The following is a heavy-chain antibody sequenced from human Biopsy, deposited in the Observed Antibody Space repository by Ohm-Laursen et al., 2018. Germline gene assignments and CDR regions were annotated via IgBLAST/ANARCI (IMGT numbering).Heavy chain of an antibody. V-gene: IGHV3-33*01. CDR2: TWDDGSHQ. D-gene: IGHD3-10*01. CDR3: VTDRLDDITKVRGIMTD. J-gene: IGHJ4*02. CDR1: GFNFSAYG. Sequence: SLRLSCSASGFNFSAYGMHWVHQAPDKGLEWVALTWDDGSHQYYADSVKGRFTISRDNSKNSLYLHINTLRVEDTAVYYCVTDRLDDITKVRGIMTDWGQGTLVIVSS.